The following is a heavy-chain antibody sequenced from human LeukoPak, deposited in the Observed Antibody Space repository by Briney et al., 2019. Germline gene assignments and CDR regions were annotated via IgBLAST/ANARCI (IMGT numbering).Heavy chain of an antibody. V-gene: IGHV3-48*01. CDR1: GFTFSSDN. Sequence: GGSLRLSCAVSGFTFSSDNMNWVRQAPGEGLEWVSYISSRGSTIYYADSVKGRFTISRDNAKNSLYLQMNNLRAEDTAVYYCARVEVDYYYYMDVWGKGTTVTVSS. CDR3: ARVEVDYYYYMDV. J-gene: IGHJ6*03. CDR2: ISSRGSTI.